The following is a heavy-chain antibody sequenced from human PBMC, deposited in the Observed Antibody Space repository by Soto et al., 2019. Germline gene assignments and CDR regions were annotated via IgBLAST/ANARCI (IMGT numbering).Heavy chain of an antibody. Sequence: TLSLTCTVSGGSISSGGYYWSWIRQHPGKGLEWIGSIYYSGSTYYNPSLKSRVTISVDTSKNQFSLKLSSVTAADTAVYYCARQTGTIDGMDVWGQGTTVTVSS. CDR2: IYYSGST. CDR3: ARQTGTIDGMDV. V-gene: IGHV4-31*03. D-gene: IGHD1-7*01. J-gene: IGHJ6*02. CDR1: GGSISSGGYY.